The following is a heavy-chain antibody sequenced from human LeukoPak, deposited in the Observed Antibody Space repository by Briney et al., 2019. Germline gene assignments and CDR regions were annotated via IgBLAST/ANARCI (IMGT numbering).Heavy chain of an antibody. J-gene: IGHJ5*02. CDR2: INSDGNII. CDR3: ATYLTLDST. CDR1: GFDLSTFW. Sequence: GGSLRLSCATSGFDLSTFWMHWVRQAPGKGLVWVARINSDGNIISYADSVKGRFTISRDNAKNTLYLQMSSLRAEDTAVYYCATYLTLDSTWGQGTLVSVS. V-gene: IGHV3-74*01. D-gene: IGHD6-13*01.